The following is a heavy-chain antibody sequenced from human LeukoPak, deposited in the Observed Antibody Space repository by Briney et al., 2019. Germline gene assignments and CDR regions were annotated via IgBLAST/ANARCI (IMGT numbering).Heavy chain of an antibody. J-gene: IGHJ3*02. D-gene: IGHD3-16*01. CDR1: GGTFSSYA. CDR2: IIPILGIA. V-gene: IGHV1-69*04. Sequence: GASVKVSCKASGGTFSSYAISWVRQSPGQGLEWMGRIIPILGIANYAQKFQGRVTMTRDTSTSTVYMELSSLRSEDTAVYYCVRRIMGRMDDAFDIWGQGTMVTVSS. CDR3: VRRIMGRMDDAFDI.